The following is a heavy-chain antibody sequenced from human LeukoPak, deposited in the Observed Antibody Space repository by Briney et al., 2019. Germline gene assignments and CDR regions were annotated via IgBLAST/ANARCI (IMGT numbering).Heavy chain of an antibody. V-gene: IGHV4-39*01. CDR1: GGSINSSSYY. CDR3: ARVLRSGKLLLHWYLDL. Sequence: SETLSLTCTVSGGSINSSSYYWGWIRQPPGKGLECIVSIYYSGSTYYNPSLKSRVTISVDTSKNQFSLKLSSVTAADTAVYYCARVLRSGKLLLHWYLDLWGRGTLVTVSS. J-gene: IGHJ2*01. CDR2: IYYSGST. D-gene: IGHD3-16*02.